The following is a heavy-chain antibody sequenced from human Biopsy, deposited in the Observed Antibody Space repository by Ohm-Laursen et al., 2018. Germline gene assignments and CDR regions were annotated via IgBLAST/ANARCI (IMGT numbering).Heavy chain of an antibody. CDR1: GFAFSYYG. J-gene: IGHJ4*02. CDR3: ARDDDTTGHYMIFNH. D-gene: IGHD3-9*01. V-gene: IGHV3-33*01. Sequence: SLRLSCTASGFAFSYYGLHWVRQAPGKGLQWVAVMWSDGINKNYADSVKGRFTISRDNSNNALYLQMSSLRDEDSAVYYCARDDDTTGHYMIFNHWGQGTLVTVSS. CDR2: MWSDGINK.